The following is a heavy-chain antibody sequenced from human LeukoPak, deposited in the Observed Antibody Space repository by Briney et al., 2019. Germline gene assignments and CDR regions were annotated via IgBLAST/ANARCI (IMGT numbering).Heavy chain of an antibody. CDR1: GGSFSSITYS. D-gene: IGHD1-26*01. CDR2: IYNIGSA. Sequence: IPSETLSLTCTVSGGSFSSITYSWGWIRQPPGKGLEWIGSIYNIGSAYYNPPLKSRVTIDVDTSKSQFSLKLRSVTAADTAVYYCARASTVGALYWGQGTLVTVSS. V-gene: IGHV4-39*01. CDR3: ARASTVGALY. J-gene: IGHJ4*02.